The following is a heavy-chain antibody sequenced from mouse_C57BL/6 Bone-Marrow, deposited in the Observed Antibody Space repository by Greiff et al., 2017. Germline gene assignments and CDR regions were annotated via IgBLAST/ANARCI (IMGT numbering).Heavy chain of an antibody. CDR3: ARIAPYYYYGSSYPFAY. V-gene: IGHV8-8*01. CDR1: GFSLSTFGMG. J-gene: IGHJ3*01. D-gene: IGHD1-1*01. Sequence: QVTLKESGPGILQPSQTLSLTCSFSGFSLSTFGMGVGWIRQPSGKGLEWLAHIWWDDDKYYNPALKSRLTISKDTSKNQVFLKIANVDTADTATYYCARIAPYYYYGSSYPFAYWGQGTLVTVSA. CDR2: IWWDDDK.